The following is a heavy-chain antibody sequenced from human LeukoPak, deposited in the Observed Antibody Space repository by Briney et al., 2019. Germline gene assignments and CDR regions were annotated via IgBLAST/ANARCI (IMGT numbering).Heavy chain of an antibody. Sequence: GGSLRLSCAASGFTFSNYAMSWVRQAPGKGLEWVSAVSGTGGTTYYADSVKGRFTISRDNSKNTLYLQMNSLRAEDTAVYYCAKEGGYNYDFWSGYPYYFDYWGQGTLVTVSS. CDR1: GFTFSNYA. CDR2: VSGTGGTT. D-gene: IGHD3-3*01. V-gene: IGHV3-23*01. CDR3: AKEGGYNYDFWSGYPYYFDY. J-gene: IGHJ4*02.